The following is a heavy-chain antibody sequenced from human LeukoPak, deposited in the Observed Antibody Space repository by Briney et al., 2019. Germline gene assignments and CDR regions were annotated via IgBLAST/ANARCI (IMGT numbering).Heavy chain of an antibody. V-gene: IGHV4-34*01. CDR2: INQSGST. Sequence: SETLSLTCAVYGGSFSGYYWSWIRQPPGKGLEWIGEINQSGSTNYNPSLTRRVTISIDTSRNQFSLNLSYLTAADTAIYYCAKEQRGTYHGSGKYYYYYDLDLWGKGPTVTVS. CDR1: GGSFSGYY. CDR3: AKEQRGTYHGSGKYYYYYDLDL. D-gene: IGHD3-10*01. J-gene: IGHJ6*03.